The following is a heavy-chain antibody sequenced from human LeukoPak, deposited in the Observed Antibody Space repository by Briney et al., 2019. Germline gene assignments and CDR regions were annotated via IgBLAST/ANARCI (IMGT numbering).Heavy chain of an antibody. CDR2: VSAYNGNT. J-gene: IGHJ6*03. Sequence: ASVKVSCKASGYAFTSYGISWVRQAPGQGLEWMGWVSAYNGNTNYAQKLQGRVTMTTDTSTSTAYMELRSLRSDDTAVYYCARGRDWNFGYYYYMDVWGKGTTVTVSS. D-gene: IGHD1-7*01. V-gene: IGHV1-18*01. CDR1: GYAFTSYG. CDR3: ARGRDWNFGYYYYMDV.